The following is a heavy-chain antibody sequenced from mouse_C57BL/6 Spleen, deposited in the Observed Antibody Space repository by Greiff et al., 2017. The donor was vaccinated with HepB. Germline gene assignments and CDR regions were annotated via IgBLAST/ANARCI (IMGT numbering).Heavy chain of an antibody. CDR1: GFTFSDYY. CDR2: INYDGSST. V-gene: IGHV5-16*01. Sequence: EVKLVESEGGLVQPGSSMKLSCTASGFTFSDYYMAWVRQVPEKGLEWVANINYDGSSTYYLDSLKSRFIISRDNAKNILYLQMSSLKSEDTATYYCARVYYGSSGYFDYWGQGTTLTVSS. D-gene: IGHD1-1*01. J-gene: IGHJ2*01. CDR3: ARVYYGSSGYFDY.